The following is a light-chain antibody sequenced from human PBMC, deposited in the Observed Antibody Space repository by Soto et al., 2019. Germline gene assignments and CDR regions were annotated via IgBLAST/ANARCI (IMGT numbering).Light chain of an antibody. CDR3: QQYGSSPFT. V-gene: IGKV3D-20*01. Sequence: EIVLTQSPATLSLSPGERATLSCVASQSVSSSYLAWYQQKPGLAPRLLSYDASSRATGITYRFSGSGSGTDFTLTISSLEPEDFSVYSCQQYGSSPFTFGPGTKVDIK. CDR2: DAS. CDR1: QSVSSSY. J-gene: IGKJ3*01.